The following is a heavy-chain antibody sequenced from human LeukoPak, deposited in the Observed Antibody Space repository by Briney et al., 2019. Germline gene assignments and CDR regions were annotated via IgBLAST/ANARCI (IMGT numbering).Heavy chain of an antibody. D-gene: IGHD3-10*01. CDR1: GGSFSGYY. V-gene: IGHV4-34*01. CDR2: INHSGST. Sequence: KASETLSLTCAVYGGSFSGYYWSWIRQPPGKGLEWIGEINHSGSTNYNPSLKSRVTISVDTSKNQFSLKLSSVTAADTAVYYCARAVLWFGGTLGGEYYYYYMDVWGKGTTVTVSS. CDR3: ARAVLWFGGTLGGEYYYYYMDV. J-gene: IGHJ6*03.